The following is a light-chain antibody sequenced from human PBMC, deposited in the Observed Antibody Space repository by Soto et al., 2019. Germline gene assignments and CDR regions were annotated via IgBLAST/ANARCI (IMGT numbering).Light chain of an antibody. CDR2: DVT. Sequence: QSVLTQPRSVSGSPGQSVTISCTGTSSDVGGYNFVSWYQQRPGKAPKLMIYDVTKRPSGVPDRFSGSKSDNTASLTISGLLSEDEADYYCCSYAGTTYVFGSGTKVTVL. V-gene: IGLV2-11*01. CDR3: CSYAGTTYV. CDR1: SSDVGGYNF. J-gene: IGLJ1*01.